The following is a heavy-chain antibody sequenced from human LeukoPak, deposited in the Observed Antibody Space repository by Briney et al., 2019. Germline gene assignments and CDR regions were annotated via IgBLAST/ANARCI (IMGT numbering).Heavy chain of an antibody. CDR1: GFTFRSYA. CDR3: AKTTDGCSSGRYPGWPIDY. D-gene: IGHD6-19*01. Sequence: GGSLRLSCAASGFTFRSYAIYWVRQAPGKGLEWVSGISGSGGDTYFADSVRGRFTIFRDNSKNTVFLQMDSLRAEDTAVYYCAKTTDGCSSGRYPGWPIDYWGQGTLVTVSS. CDR2: ISGSGGDT. V-gene: IGHV3-23*01. J-gene: IGHJ4*02.